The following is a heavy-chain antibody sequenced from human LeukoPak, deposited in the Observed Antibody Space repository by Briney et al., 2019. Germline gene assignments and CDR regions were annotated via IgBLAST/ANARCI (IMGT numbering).Heavy chain of an antibody. CDR3: ARVGHYYDSSGYSPGWYYGMDV. V-gene: IGHV4-4*02. Sequence: SGTLSLTCAVSGGSISSSNWWSWVRQPPGKGLEWIGEIYHSGSTNYNPSLKSRVTISVDKSKNQFSLKLSSVTAADTAVYYCARVGHYYDSSGYSPGWYYGMDVWGQGTTVTVSS. CDR1: GGSISSSNW. J-gene: IGHJ6*02. D-gene: IGHD3-22*01. CDR2: IYHSGST.